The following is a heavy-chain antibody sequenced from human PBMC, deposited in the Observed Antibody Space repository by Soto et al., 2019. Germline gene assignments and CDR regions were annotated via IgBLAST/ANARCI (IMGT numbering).Heavy chain of an antibody. CDR2: INHSGST. J-gene: IGHJ6*03. CDR3: ARGKGTMVGILYYYYYMDV. CDR1: GGSFSGYY. Sequence: PSETLSLTCAVYGGSFSGYYWSWIRQPPGKGLEWIGEINHSGSTNYNPSLKSRVTISVDTSKNQFSLKLSSVTAADTAVYYCARGKGTMVGILYYYYYMDVWGKGTTVTVSS. D-gene: IGHD3-10*01. V-gene: IGHV4-34*01.